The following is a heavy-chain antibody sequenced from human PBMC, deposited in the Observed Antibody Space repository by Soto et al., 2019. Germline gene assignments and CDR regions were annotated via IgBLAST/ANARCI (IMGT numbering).Heavy chain of an antibody. CDR3: AHRGVDVSLDY. J-gene: IGHJ4*02. CDR2: IYWDDDK. CDR1: GFSLSSRGVG. V-gene: IGHV2-5*02. Sequence: QITLKESGPTLVKPTQTLTLTCTFSGFSLSSRGVGVGWIRQPPGKALEWLALIYWDDDKRYSPSLKSRLTITKDTSKNQVVLTMTNMDPVDTATYYCAHRGVDVSLDYWGQGTLVTVSS. D-gene: IGHD2-2*01.